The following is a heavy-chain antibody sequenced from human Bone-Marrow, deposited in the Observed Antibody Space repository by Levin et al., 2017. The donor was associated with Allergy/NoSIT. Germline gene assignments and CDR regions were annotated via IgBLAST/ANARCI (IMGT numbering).Heavy chain of an antibody. J-gene: IGHJ4*02. D-gene: IGHD4-17*01. CDR1: GFTFSNYA. CDR3: AKDFRVTTGIYYFDY. Sequence: SCAASGFTFSNYAMSWVRQAPGKGLEWVSAISGSGDNTYSADSVKGRFTISRDNSKNTLYLQMNSLRAEDTAVYYCAKDFRVTTGIYYFDYWGQGTLVTVSS. V-gene: IGHV3-23*01. CDR2: ISGSGDNT.